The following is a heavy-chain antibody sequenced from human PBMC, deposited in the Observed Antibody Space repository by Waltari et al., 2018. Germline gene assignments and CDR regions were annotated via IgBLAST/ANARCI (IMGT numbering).Heavy chain of an antibody. Sequence: QVQMVQSGAEVKKPGASVKVSCRASGYSFTAYYLHWVRQAPGQGLEWMGRINPSSGATTYAQMFQGRVTMTRDTSISTAYMEVTGLRSDDTAVYYCARVLSTVQLGIFAYWGQGTVVTVSS. CDR1: GYSFTAYY. CDR2: INPSSGAT. J-gene: IGHJ4*02. CDR3: ARVLSTVQLGIFAY. V-gene: IGHV1-2*06. D-gene: IGHD7-27*01.